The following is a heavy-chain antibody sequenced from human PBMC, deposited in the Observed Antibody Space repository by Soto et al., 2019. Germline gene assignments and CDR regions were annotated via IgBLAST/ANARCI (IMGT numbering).Heavy chain of an antibody. CDR2: IMPLYAKP. D-gene: IGHD1-26*01. CDR1: GGTFNTYT. CDR3: ASLNNWSSGDGRIDV. J-gene: IGHJ6*02. Sequence: QVQLVQSGAEVKKPGSSVKVSCKASGGTFNTYTISWVRQVPGQGLEWMGGIMPLYAKPTYAQPFLGRLTIAADKHKSTVYMELSSLRSKDTALYYCASLNNWSSGDGRIDVWGRGTAVSVSS. V-gene: IGHV1-69*06.